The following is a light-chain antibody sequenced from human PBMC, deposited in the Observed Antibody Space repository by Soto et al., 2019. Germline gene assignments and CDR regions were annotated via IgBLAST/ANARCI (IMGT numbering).Light chain of an antibody. J-gene: IGLJ1*01. CDR2: DNN. V-gene: IGLV1-51*01. CDR1: SSNIGNNY. CDR3: GTWDTSLSVHV. Sequence: QSVLTQPPSVSAAPGQKVTISCSGTSSNIGNNYVSWYQQLPGTAPKLLIYDNNKRPSGIPDRFFGSKSGTSATLGITGLQTGDEADYYCGTWDTSLSVHVFGTGTKVTVL.